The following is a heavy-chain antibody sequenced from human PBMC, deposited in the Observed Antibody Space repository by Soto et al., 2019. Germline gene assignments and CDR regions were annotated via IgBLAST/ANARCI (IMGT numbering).Heavy chain of an antibody. CDR2: ISAYNGNT. V-gene: IGHV1-18*01. D-gene: IGHD3-10*01. CDR1: GYTFTSYG. Sequence: ASVKVSCKASGYTFTSYGISWVRQAPGQGLEWMGWISAYNGNTNYAQKLQGRVTMTTDTSTSTAYMELRSLRSDDTAVYYCARVITMVRGVPRNYYYYGMDVWGQGTTVTVSS. J-gene: IGHJ6*02. CDR3: ARVITMVRGVPRNYYYYGMDV.